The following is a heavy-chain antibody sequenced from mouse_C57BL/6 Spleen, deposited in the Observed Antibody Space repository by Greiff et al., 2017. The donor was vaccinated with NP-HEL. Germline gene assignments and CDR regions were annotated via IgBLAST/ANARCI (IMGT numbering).Heavy chain of an antibody. CDR3: ARGTGRMDY. CDR1: GFTFSSYA. J-gene: IGHJ4*01. CDR2: ISDGGSYT. Sequence: EVQLVESGGGLVKPGGSLKLSCAASGFTFSSYAMSWVRQTPEKRLEWVATISDGGSYTYYPDNVKGRFTISRDNAKNNLYLQMSHLKSEDTAMYYCARGTGRMDYWGQGTSVTVSS. D-gene: IGHD4-1*01. V-gene: IGHV5-4*01.